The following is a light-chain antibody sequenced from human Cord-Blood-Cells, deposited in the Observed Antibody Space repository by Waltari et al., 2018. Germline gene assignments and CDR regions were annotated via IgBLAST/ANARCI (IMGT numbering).Light chain of an antibody. CDR2: DVS. J-gene: IGLJ2*01. Sequence: QPALTHPAPVSGSLGKPITISCPGTSIDVGGYHYVPWYQQHPGKAPKLMIYDVSNRPSGVSNRFSGSKSGNTASLTISGLQAEDEADYYCSSYTSSSTLVVFGGGTKLTVL. CDR1: SIDVGGYHY. CDR3: SSYTSSSTLVV. V-gene: IGLV2-14*01.